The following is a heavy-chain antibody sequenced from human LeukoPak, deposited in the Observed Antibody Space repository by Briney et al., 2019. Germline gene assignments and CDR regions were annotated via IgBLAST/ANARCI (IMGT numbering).Heavy chain of an antibody. Sequence: SVKVSCKASGGTFSSYAISWVRQAPGQGLEWMGGIIPIFGTENYAQKFQGRVTITADKSTSTAYMELSSLRSEDTAVYYCARRAKLGGGSSFDYWGQGTLVTVSS. V-gene: IGHV1-69*06. CDR1: GGTFSSYA. D-gene: IGHD2-15*01. CDR2: IIPIFGTE. CDR3: ARRAKLGGGSSFDY. J-gene: IGHJ4*02.